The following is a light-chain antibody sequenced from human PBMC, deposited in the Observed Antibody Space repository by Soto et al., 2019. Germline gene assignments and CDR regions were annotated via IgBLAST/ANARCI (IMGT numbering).Light chain of an antibody. V-gene: IGKV1-5*03. CDR2: KAS. J-gene: IGKJ1*01. CDR3: QQYNSFPT. Sequence: DIQMTQSPSTLPASVGDRVTITCRASQSISCWLAWYQQKPGRAPKLLIYKASSLESGVPSRFSGSGSGTEFTLTISSLQPDDFATYYCQQYNSFPTFGQGTKVEIK. CDR1: QSISCW.